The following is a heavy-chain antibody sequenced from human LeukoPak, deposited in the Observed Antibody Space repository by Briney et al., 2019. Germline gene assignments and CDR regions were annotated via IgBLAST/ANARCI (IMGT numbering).Heavy chain of an antibody. CDR3: ARGGQLLLPYYFDY. J-gene: IGHJ4*02. V-gene: IGHV4-59*11. Sequence: SETLSLTCTVSGGSISSHYWSWIRQPPGKGLEWIGYIYYSGSTNYNPSLKSRVTISVDTSKNQFSLKLSSVTAADTAVYYCARGGQLLLPYYFDYWGQGTLVTVSS. CDR2: IYYSGST. D-gene: IGHD2-2*01. CDR1: GGSISSHY.